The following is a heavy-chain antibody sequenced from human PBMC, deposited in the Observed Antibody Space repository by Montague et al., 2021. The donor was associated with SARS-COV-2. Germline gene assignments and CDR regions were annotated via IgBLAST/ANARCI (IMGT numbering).Heavy chain of an antibody. J-gene: IGHJ4*02. Sequence: SLRLSCAASGFTFSTFWMTWVRQVPGEGLEWVANIKQDGSEKYYVDSVKGRLTISRDNAKNSLYLQLDSLRAEDTAVYYCARGYDSSGYQYWGQGTLVTVSS. CDR3: ARGYDSSGYQY. CDR2: IKQDGSEK. D-gene: IGHD3-22*01. CDR1: GFTFSTFW. V-gene: IGHV3-7*05.